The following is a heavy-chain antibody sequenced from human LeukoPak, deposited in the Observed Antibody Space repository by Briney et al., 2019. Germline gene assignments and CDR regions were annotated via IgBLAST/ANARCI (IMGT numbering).Heavy chain of an antibody. CDR1: GGTFSSYA. V-gene: IGHV1-69*01. J-gene: IGHJ6*03. CDR3: ASIRRVGAYYYYYYMDV. Sequence: SVKVSCKASGGTFSSYAIRWVRQAPGQGLEWMGGIIPIFGTANYAQKFQGRVTITADESTSTAYMELSSLRSEDTAVYYCASIRRVGAYYYYYYMDVWGKGTTVTVSS. CDR2: IIPIFGTA. D-gene: IGHD3-16*01.